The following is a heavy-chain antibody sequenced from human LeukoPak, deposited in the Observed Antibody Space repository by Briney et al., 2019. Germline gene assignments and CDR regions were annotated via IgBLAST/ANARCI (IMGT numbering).Heavy chain of an antibody. J-gene: IGHJ4*02. CDR1: GFTFSSYV. D-gene: IGHD5-24*01. Sequence: PGGSLRLSCAASGFTFSSYVMSWVRQAPGKGLEWVSGISDSGGRTYYADSVKGRFTISRDNSKNTLHLQMNSLRAEDTAVYYCASPQYYFDYWGQGTLVTVSS. CDR2: ISDSGGRT. CDR3: ASPQYYFDY. V-gene: IGHV3-23*01.